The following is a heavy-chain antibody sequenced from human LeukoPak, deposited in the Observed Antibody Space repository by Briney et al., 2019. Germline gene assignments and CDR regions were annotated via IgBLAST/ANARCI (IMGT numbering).Heavy chain of an antibody. Sequence: GGSLRLSCAGSAFTFASYAMSWVRQAPGKGLEWVSGITGSGDTTYYVDSVKGRFTISRDNAKNTVYLEMNSLRAEDTAVYYCARGGLRNWYFDLWGRGTLVTVSS. CDR2: ITGSGDTT. D-gene: IGHD5-12*01. CDR1: AFTFASYA. CDR3: ARGGLRNWYFDL. V-gene: IGHV3-23*01. J-gene: IGHJ2*01.